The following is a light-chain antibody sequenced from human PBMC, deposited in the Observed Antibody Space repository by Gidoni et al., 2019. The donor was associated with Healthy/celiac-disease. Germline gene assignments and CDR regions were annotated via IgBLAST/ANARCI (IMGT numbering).Light chain of an antibody. Sequence: DIQITQSPSSLSTSVGDRVTITCQASQDISNYLNWYQQKPGKAPKLLIYDASTWETGVPSRFSGSGSGTDFTFTSSSLQPEDIATYYCQQYDHLPATFGQGTKLEIK. CDR3: QQYDHLPAT. J-gene: IGKJ2*01. CDR2: DAS. CDR1: QDISNY. V-gene: IGKV1-33*01.